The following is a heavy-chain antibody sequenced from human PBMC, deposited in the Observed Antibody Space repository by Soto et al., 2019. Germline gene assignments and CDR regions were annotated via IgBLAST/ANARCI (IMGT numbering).Heavy chain of an antibody. CDR2: INHSGST. V-gene: IGHV4-34*01. CDR1: GGSFSGYY. J-gene: IGHJ4*02. CDR3: ARGKTYCSGGSCYYQHFDY. Sequence: SETLSLTCAVVGGSFSGYYWSWIRQPPGKGLEWIGEINHSGSTNYNPSLKSRVNMSVDTSKNQFSLNLSSVTAADTAVYYCARGKTYCSGGSCYYQHFDYWGQGTLVTVSS. D-gene: IGHD2-15*01.